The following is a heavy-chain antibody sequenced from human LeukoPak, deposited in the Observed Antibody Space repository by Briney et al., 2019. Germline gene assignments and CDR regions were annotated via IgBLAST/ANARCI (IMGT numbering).Heavy chain of an antibody. J-gene: IGHJ4*02. CDR1: GFTFSSYS. CDR2: ITSTSTYI. Sequence: PGGSLRLSCAASGFTFSSYSFNWVRQAPGKGLEWVASITSTSTYIYYADSVQGRFAVSRDNAKNSLYLQMNSLRAEDTAVSYCVRRGPNNSGLDYWGQGTLVTVSS. V-gene: IGHV3-21*01. D-gene: IGHD5-12*01. CDR3: VRRGPNNSGLDY.